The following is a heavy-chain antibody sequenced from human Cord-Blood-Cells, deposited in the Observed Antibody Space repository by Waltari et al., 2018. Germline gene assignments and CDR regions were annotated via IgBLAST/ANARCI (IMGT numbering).Heavy chain of an antibody. CDR1: GYSISSGYY. Sequence: QVQLQASGPGLVKPSETLSLTCPVSGYSISSGYYWGWIRQPPGKGLEWIGSIYHSGSTYYNPSLKSRVTISVDTSKNQFSLKLSSVTAADTAVYYCATTVTNWFDPWGQGTLVTVSS. D-gene: IGHD4-17*01. CDR3: ATTVTNWFDP. V-gene: IGHV4-38-2*01. CDR2: IYHSGST. J-gene: IGHJ5*02.